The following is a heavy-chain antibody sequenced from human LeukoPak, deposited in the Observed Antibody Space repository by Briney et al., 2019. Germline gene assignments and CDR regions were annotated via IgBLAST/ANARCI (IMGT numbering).Heavy chain of an antibody. CDR1: GYTFTGYY. CDR2: INPESGGT. V-gene: IGHV1-2*02. J-gene: IGHJ5*02. D-gene: IGHD3-10*01. CDR3: ARALITMVRGVTLNWFDP. Sequence: ASVKVSCKASGYTFTGYYMHWVRQAPGQGLEWMGWINPESGGTNYAQKFQGRVTMTRDTSISTAYMELSRLRSDDTAVYYCARALITMVRGVTLNWFDPWGQGTLVTVSS.